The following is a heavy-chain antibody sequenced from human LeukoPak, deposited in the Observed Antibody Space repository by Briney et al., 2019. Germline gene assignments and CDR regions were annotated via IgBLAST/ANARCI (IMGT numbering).Heavy chain of an antibody. CDR1: GGSISSYY. CDR3: ARDRLQLQS. D-gene: IGHD5-24*01. J-gene: IGHJ5*02. Sequence: PSETLSLTCTVSGGSISSYYWNWIRQPPGKGLEWIGYIYYTGNTNCNPSLKSRVTISVDTSKNQFSLKLSSVTAADTAVYYCARDRLQLQSWGQGTLVTVSS. V-gene: IGHV4-59*01. CDR2: IYYTGNT.